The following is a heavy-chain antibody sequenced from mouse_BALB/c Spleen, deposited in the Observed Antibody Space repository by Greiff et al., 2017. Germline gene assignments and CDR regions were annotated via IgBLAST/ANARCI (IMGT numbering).Heavy chain of an antibody. D-gene: IGHD2-2*01. CDR3: ASYGYDGFYAMDY. CDR2: IWSGGST. J-gene: IGHJ4*01. CDR1: GFSLTSYG. V-gene: IGHV2-2*02. Sequence: VQLVESGPGLVQPSQSLSITCTVSGFSLTSYGVHWVRQSPGKGLEWLGVIWSGGSTDYNAAFISRLSISKDNSKSQVFFKMNSLQANDTAIYYCASYGYDGFYAMDYWGQGTSVTVSS.